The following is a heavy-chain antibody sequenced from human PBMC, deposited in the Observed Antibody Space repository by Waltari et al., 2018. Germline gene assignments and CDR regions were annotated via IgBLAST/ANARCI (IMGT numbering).Heavy chain of an antibody. V-gene: IGHV5-51*01. CDR2: FYPGESET. CDR3: ARHEDDATDY. D-gene: IGHD3-3*01. CDR1: GYSFTSYW. J-gene: IGHJ4*02. Sequence: EVQLVQSGAEVKKPGESLKISCKGSGYSFTSYWIGWVRQMPGKGLEWGGIFYPGESETSCSPSFQGQVTSSADKSISTANLQWSSLKAAETAMYYCARHEDDATDYWGQGTLVTVSS.